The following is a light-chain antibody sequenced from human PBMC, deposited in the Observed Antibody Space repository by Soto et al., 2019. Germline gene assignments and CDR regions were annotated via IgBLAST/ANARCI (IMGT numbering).Light chain of an antibody. V-gene: IGKV3-15*01. Sequence: EIVMTQSPATLSVSPGERATLSCRASQSVSSNLAWYQQKPGQAPRLLMYGTSTRATGIPHRFSGSGSGTEFTLTISSLQSEDFAVYDCQQYDKWPPVTFGGGTKVEIK. CDR2: GTS. CDR1: QSVSSN. CDR3: QQYDKWPPVT. J-gene: IGKJ4*01.